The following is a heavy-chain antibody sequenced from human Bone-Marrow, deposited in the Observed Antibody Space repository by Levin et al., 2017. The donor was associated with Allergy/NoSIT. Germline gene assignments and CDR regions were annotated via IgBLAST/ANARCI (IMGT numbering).Heavy chain of an antibody. CDR2: IYYSGST. CDR1: CGSVRSGSYY. J-gene: IGHJ5*02. D-gene: IGHD4-23*01. CDR3: ARGLRRTTVVSWFDP. Sequence: SQTLSLTCTVSCGSVRSGSYYWSWIRQPPGKGLEWIGYIYYSGSTNYNPSLKSRVTISVDTSKNQFSLKLSSVTAADTAVYYCARGLRRTTVVSWFDPWGQGTLVTVSS. V-gene: IGHV4-61*01.